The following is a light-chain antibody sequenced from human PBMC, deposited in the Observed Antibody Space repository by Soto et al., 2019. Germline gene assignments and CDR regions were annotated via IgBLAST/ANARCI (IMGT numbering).Light chain of an antibody. CDR1: KLGNKY. Sequence: SYELTQPPSVSVSPGQTASIPCSGDKLGNKYTCWYQQKPGQSPVLVIHQDTKRPSGIPERFSGSNSGNTATLTISGTQAMDEADYYCQTWDSSTAVFGGGTKVTVL. CDR3: QTWDSSTAV. V-gene: IGLV3-1*01. J-gene: IGLJ2*01. CDR2: QDT.